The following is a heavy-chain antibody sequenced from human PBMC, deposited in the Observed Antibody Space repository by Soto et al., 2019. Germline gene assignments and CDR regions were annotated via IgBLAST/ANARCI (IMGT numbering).Heavy chain of an antibody. CDR2: ISVSSTYI. Sequence: EVQLVESGGGLVKPGESLRLSCAASGFTFSSHTMNWVRQAPGKGLEWVSSISVSSTYIYYADSLKGRFTISRDNAKKSVYLQMNGMRAEDTAVYYWARGPGRGYVTEGDYCLDYWGHGTLVTVSS. CDR3: ARGPGRGYVTEGDYCLDY. D-gene: IGHD2-2*01. J-gene: IGHJ4*01. V-gene: IGHV3-21*01. CDR1: GFTFSSHT.